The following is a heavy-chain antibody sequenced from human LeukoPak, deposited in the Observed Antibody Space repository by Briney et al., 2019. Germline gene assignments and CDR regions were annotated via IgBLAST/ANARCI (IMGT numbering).Heavy chain of an antibody. J-gene: IGHJ4*02. V-gene: IGHV3-23*01. CDR2: ISGSGGST. Sequence: GGSLRLSCAASGFTFSSYAMSWVRQAPGKGLEWVSAISGSGGSTYYADSVKGRFTISRDNSKNTLYLQMNSLRAEDTAVYYCATDPDLDTAMSTGDYWGQGTLVTVSS. D-gene: IGHD5-18*01. CDR1: GFTFSSYA. CDR3: ATDPDLDTAMSTGDY.